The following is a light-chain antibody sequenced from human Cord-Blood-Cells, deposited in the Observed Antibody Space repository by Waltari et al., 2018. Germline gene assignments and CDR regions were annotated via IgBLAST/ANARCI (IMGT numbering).Light chain of an antibody. CDR2: AAS. J-gene: IGKJ4*01. V-gene: IGKV1-39*01. Sequence: DIKMPMSPSSMSASVGDRVNITCRASQSISSYLNWYQQKPGKAPKLLIYAASSLQSGVPSRFSGSGSGTDFTLTISSLQPEDFATYYCQQSYSTPFTFGGGTKVEIK. CDR1: QSISSY. CDR3: QQSYSTPFT.